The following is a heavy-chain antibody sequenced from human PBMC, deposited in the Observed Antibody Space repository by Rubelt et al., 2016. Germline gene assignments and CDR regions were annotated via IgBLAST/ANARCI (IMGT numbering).Heavy chain of an antibody. CDR2: IANDGSIK. V-gene: IGHV3-30*03. CDR1: GFTFSTYA. D-gene: IGHD3-10*01. J-gene: IGHJ3*02. Sequence: VQLMESGGGLVKPGGSLRLPCAASGFTFSTYAMNWVRRAPGKGLEWVAVIANDGSIKYYVDSVKGRFTISRDNSQNTLYLQMNSLRAEDTAVYYCARYGPGLGAFDIWGQGTQVTVSS. CDR3: ARYGPGLGAFDI.